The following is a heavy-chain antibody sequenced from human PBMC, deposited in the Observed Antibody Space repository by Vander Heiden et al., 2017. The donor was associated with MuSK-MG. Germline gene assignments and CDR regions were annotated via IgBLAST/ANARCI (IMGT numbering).Heavy chain of an antibody. J-gene: IGHJ6*02. CDR1: GGSISSYS. CDR3: ARGGGYYGSGSYPRYYYYGMDV. V-gene: IGHV4-59*01. CDR2: IYYSGST. Sequence: QVQLQESGPGLVKPSETLSLTCTVSGGSISSYSWSWIRQPPGKGLEWIGYIYYSGSTNYNPSLKSRVTISVDTSKNQFSLKLSSVTAADTAVYYCARGGGYYGSGSYPRYYYYGMDVWGQGTTVTVSS. D-gene: IGHD3-10*01.